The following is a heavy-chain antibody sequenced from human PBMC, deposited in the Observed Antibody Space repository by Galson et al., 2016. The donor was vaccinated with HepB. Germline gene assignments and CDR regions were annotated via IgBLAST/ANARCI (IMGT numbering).Heavy chain of an antibody. J-gene: IGHJ4*02. Sequence: SLRLSCAVSGFSFSDYAMNWVRQPPGKGLERVSSISISSNFIHYADSVKGRFTISRDNAKNSLFLQMSSLRAEDTAIYYCAKDSILDDWGQGILVTVSS. D-gene: IGHD3-3*01. CDR1: GFSFSDYA. V-gene: IGHV3-21*01. CDR3: AKDSILDD. CDR2: ISISSNFI.